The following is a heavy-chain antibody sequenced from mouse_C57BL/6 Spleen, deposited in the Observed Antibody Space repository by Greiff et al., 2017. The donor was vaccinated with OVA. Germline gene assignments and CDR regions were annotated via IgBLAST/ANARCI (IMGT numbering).Heavy chain of an antibody. V-gene: IGHV1-15*01. Sequence: VQLQQSGAELVRPGASVTLSCKASGYTFTDYEMHWVKQTPVHGLEWIGAIDPETGGTAYNQKFKGKAILTADKSSSTAYMELRSLTSEDSAVYYCTRGNYGSSYKAWFAYWGQGTLVTVSA. CDR1: GYTFTDYE. D-gene: IGHD1-1*01. CDR2: IDPETGGT. J-gene: IGHJ3*01. CDR3: TRGNYGSSYKAWFAY.